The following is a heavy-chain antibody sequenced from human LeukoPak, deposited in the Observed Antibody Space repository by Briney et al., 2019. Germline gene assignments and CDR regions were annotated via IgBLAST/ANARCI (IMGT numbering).Heavy chain of an antibody. CDR1: GYTFTVHY. V-gene: IGHV1-46*01. Sequence: GASVKVSCKASGYTFTVHYIHWVRQAPGQGLEWMGIINPSGGTSYAQKLQGRITMTRDTSTSTVYMELSSLRSEDTAVYYCAREGVAGTGLDYWGQGTLVTVSS. CDR2: INPSGGT. D-gene: IGHD6-13*01. J-gene: IGHJ4*02. CDR3: AREGVAGTGLDY.